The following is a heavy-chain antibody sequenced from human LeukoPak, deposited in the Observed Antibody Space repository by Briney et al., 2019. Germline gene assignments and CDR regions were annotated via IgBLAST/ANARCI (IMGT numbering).Heavy chain of an antibody. CDR1: GFTFSSYA. CDR3: AKGLYSGTSDAFDI. Sequence: GGSLRLSCAASGFTFSSYAMHWVRQAPGKGLEGVAVISYDGSNKYYADSVKGRFTISRDNSKNTLFLQMSSLRADDTAVYYCAKGLYSGTSDAFDIWGQGTMVTVSS. CDR2: ISYDGSNK. V-gene: IGHV3-30-3*01. J-gene: IGHJ3*02. D-gene: IGHD1-26*01.